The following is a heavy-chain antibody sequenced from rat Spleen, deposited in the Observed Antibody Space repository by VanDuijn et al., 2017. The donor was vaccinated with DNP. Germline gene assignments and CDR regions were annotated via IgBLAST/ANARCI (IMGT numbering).Heavy chain of an antibody. CDR1: GFIFSDYN. CDR3: TTFEGTNA. J-gene: IGHJ4*01. Sequence: EVQLVESGGGLVQPGRSLKLSCAASGFIFSDYNMAWVGQAPKKGLEWVATIIYDGSRTYYRDSVKGRFTISRDKAKSTLYLQMDSLMSEDTATYYCTTFEGTNAWGQGTSVTVSS. CDR2: IIYDGSRT. V-gene: IGHV5S10*01. D-gene: IGHD1-11*01.